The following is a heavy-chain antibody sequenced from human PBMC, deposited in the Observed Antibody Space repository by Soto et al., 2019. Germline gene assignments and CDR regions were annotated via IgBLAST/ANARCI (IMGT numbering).Heavy chain of an antibody. CDR2: IIPIFGTA. J-gene: IGHJ6*02. D-gene: IGHD3-10*01. CDR1: GGTFSSYA. CDR3: ARGSAYGSWSDYPISPSYYYYGMDV. Sequence: QVQLVQSGAEVKKPGSSVKVSCKASGGTFSSYAISWVRQAPGQGLECIGGIIPIFGTANYAQKFQGRVTITADESTSTAYMYLSSLRSEDTAVYYCARGSAYGSWSDYPISPSYYYYGMDVWGQGTTVTVSS. V-gene: IGHV1-69*01.